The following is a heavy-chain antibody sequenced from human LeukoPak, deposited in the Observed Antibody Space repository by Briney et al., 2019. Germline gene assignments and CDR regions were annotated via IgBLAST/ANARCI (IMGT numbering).Heavy chain of an antibody. CDR3: AQSQAGRGYYRPFDY. J-gene: IGHJ4*02. CDR2: INCGGDAT. V-gene: IGHV3-23*01. CDR1: GLTFSSSA. Sequence: GGSLRLSCAASGLTFSSSAISWVRQAPGKGLEWLSTINCGGDATYYAAFVKGRFTTSKTTSNKSLYLQMSSPAAETAALYYGAQSQAGRGYYRPFDYWGRGTLVTVSS. D-gene: IGHD3-22*01.